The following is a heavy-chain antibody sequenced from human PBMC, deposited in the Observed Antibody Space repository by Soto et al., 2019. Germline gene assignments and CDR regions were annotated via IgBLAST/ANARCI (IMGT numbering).Heavy chain of an antibody. V-gene: IGHV1-18*01. CDR1: GYTSTTYG. J-gene: IGHJ6*02. CDR3: ATSPNYYYGMDV. Sequence: GASVKVSCKASGYTSTTYGISWVRQAPGQGLEWMGWISAYSGNTDYAQTLQGRVTMTKDTSTNTAYMELRSLRSDDTAVYYCATSPNYYYGMDVWGQGTTVTVS. CDR2: ISAYSGNT.